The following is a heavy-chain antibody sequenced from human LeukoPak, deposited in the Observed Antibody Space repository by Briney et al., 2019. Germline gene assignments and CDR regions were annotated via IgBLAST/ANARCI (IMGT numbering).Heavy chain of an antibody. CDR2: IYPDDPDT. V-gene: IGHV5-51*01. D-gene: IGHD5-18*01. CDR3: ARQGGYSXGYGDY. J-gene: IGHJ4*02. Sequence: GESLKIPCKGSGYSFTNYWIGWVRQMPGKGLEWMGIIYPDDPDTRYSPSFQGQVTIPADKSIRTPYLQWSSLKARDTAMYYFARQGGYSXGYGDYWGQGTLVTVSS. CDR1: GYSFTNYW.